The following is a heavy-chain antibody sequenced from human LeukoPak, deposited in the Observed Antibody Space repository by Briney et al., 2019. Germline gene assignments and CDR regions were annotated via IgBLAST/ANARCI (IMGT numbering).Heavy chain of an antibody. J-gene: IGHJ3*02. Sequence: ASVKVSCKASGGTFSSYAISWVRQAPGQGLEWMGWISPNSGGTNYAQKFRGRVTMTRDTSLSTAYMELSGLTPDDTAFYYCARRTGDGAFDIWGQGTVVTVSS. V-gene: IGHV1-2*02. CDR1: GGTFSSYA. D-gene: IGHD7-27*01. CDR2: ISPNSGGT. CDR3: ARRTGDGAFDI.